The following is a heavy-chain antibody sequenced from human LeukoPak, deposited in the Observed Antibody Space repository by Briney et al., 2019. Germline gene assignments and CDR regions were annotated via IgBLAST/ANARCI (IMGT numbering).Heavy chain of an antibody. CDR3: ARGGDLYNWFDP. V-gene: IGHV4-34*01. CDR1: GGSFSGYY. Sequence: PSETLSLTCAVYGGSFSGYYWSWIRQPPGKGLEWIGEINHSGSTNYNPSLKSRVTISVDTSKNQFSLKLSSVTAADTAVYYCARGGDLYNWFDPWGQGTLVTVSS. D-gene: IGHD3-16*01. CDR2: INHSGST. J-gene: IGHJ5*02.